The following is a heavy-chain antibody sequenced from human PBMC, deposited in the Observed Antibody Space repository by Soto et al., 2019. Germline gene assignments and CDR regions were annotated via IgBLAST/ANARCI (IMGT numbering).Heavy chain of an antibody. CDR3: AHRRGAGGYYYSSGYYYPVNWFDP. CDR2: IYWDDDK. D-gene: IGHD3-22*01. V-gene: IGHV2-5*02. CDR1: GFSLSTSGVG. Sequence: QITLKESGPTLVKPTQTLTLTCTFSGFSLSTSGVGVGWIRQPPGKALEWLALIYWDDDKRYSPSLKSRITIPKAPSKYPVVLTMTTMDPVDTATYSCAHRRGAGGYYYSSGYYYPVNWFDPWGQGTLITVSS. J-gene: IGHJ5*02.